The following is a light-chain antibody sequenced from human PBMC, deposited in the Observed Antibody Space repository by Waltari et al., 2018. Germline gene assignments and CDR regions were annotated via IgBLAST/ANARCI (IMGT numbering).Light chain of an antibody. V-gene: IGKV1-9*01. J-gene: IGKJ3*01. CDR3: QQLNSYPRFT. CDR2: AAS. Sequence: DIQLTQSPSFLSASVGARVTLTCRASQGISSYVAWYQQKPGKAPKLLIYAASTLQSGVPSRFSGSGSGTEFTLTISSLQPEDFATYYCQQLNSYPRFTFGPGTKVDIK. CDR1: QGISSY.